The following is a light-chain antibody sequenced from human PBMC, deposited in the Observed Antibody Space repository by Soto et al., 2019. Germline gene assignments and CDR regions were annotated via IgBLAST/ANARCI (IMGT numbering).Light chain of an antibody. CDR1: QGIGST. Sequence: EIVMTQSPAALSVSPGDGATLSCRASQGIGSTLAWYQQKPGQTPRLLIYDASTRAAGVPARFSGSGSGTDFTLTINSLQSEDFAIYYCQHYANWPLTFGGGTKVDIK. V-gene: IGKV3-15*01. CDR3: QHYANWPLT. J-gene: IGKJ4*01. CDR2: DAS.